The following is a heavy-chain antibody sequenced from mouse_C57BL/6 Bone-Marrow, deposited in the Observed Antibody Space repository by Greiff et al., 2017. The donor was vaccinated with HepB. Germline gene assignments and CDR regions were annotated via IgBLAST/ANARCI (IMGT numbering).Heavy chain of an antibody. J-gene: IGHJ4*01. CDR2: IDPNSGGT. V-gene: IGHV1-72*01. D-gene: IGHD1-1*01. CDR1: GYTFTSYW. Sequence: QVQLQQPGAELVKPGASVKLSCKASGYTFTSYWMHWVKQRPGRGLEWIGRIDPNSGGTKYNEKFKSKATLTVDKPSSTAYMKRSSQTSEDSAVDYGARNYEGSSPDYAMDDWGKGTSVTV. CDR3: ARNYEGSSPDYAMDD.